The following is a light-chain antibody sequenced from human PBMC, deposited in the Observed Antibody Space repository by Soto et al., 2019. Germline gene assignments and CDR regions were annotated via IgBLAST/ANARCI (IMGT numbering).Light chain of an antibody. J-gene: IGKJ3*01. CDR1: QSVSTN. CDR3: QEYSKWPLFT. Sequence: EIVVTQSPGILSVSPGDRATLSCRASQSVSTNLAWYQQKHGQAPTLLIYAASTRATGIPARFTGSGSGTDFNLTISSLQSEDFAFYYCQEYSKWPLFTFGPGTRVDIK. CDR2: AAS. V-gene: IGKV3-15*01.